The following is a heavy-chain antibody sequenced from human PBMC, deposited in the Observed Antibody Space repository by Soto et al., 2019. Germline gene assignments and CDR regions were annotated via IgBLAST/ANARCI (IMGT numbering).Heavy chain of an antibody. J-gene: IGHJ4*02. D-gene: IGHD4-17*01. CDR3: ARDRTTSSTRQFDY. V-gene: IGHV1-3*01. CDR1: GYIFTTYA. Sequence: QVQLVQSGAEVKTPGASVKLSCKASGYIFTTYAINWVRQAPGQRLEWMGWINAGTGNTRYSQKFQGRITISTDASASTAYIDLNSLRSEDTAVYYDARDRTTSSTRQFDYWGQGSLGTVSS. CDR2: INAGTGNT.